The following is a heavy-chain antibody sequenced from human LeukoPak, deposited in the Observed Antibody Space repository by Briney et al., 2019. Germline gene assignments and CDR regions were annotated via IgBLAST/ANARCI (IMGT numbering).Heavy chain of an antibody. V-gene: IGHV1-69*13. CDR2: IIPIFGTA. J-gene: IGHJ4*02. Sequence: ASVKVSCKASGGTYSSYAISWVRQAPGQGLEWMGGIIPIFGTANYAQKFQGRVTITADESTSTAYMELSSLRSEDTAVYYCAREGGTTVTSFDCWGQGTLVTVSS. D-gene: IGHD4-17*01. CDR3: AREGGTTVTSFDC. CDR1: GGTYSSYA.